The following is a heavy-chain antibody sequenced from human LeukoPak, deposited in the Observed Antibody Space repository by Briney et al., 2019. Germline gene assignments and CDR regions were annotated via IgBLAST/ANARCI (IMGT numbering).Heavy chain of an antibody. D-gene: IGHD2-15*01. Sequence: PGGSLSLSCAASRFSFSTYEMNWVRQAPGKGLEWVSYITSGGGTTIYYADSVKGRFTISRDNAKNSLYLQMNSLRAEDTAVYYCGGGGYCSGNNWYSLNAVDMWGQGTMVTVSS. J-gene: IGHJ3*02. CDR2: ITSGGGTTI. CDR3: GGGGYCSGNNWYSLNAVDM. V-gene: IGHV3-48*03. CDR1: RFSFSTYE.